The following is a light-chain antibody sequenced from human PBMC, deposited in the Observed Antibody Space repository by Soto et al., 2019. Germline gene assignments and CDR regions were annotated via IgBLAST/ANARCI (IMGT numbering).Light chain of an antibody. J-gene: IGKJ5*01. CDR3: QQYGGSPIT. CDR1: QSVSRR. CDR2: GAS. Sequence: EVVLTQSPGTLSLSPGGRATLSCRASQSVSRRLAWYQQRPGQSPRLLISGASMRASGVPVRFIGSGSGTDFTLTITRLEPEDFAVYYGQQYGGSPITFGLGTRLEI. V-gene: IGKV3-20*01.